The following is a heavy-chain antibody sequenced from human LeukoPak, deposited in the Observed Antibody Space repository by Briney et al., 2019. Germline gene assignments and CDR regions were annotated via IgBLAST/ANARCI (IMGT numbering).Heavy chain of an antibody. J-gene: IGHJ4*02. Sequence: HPGGSLRLSCAASGFTFSSYGMHWVRQAPGKGLEWVAVIWYDGSNKYYADSVKGRFTISRDNSKNTLYLQMNSLRAEDTAVYYCARESGDEGATFFDYWGQGTLVTVSS. CDR1: GFTFSSYG. CDR2: IWYDGSNK. D-gene: IGHD1-26*01. V-gene: IGHV3-33*01. CDR3: ARESGDEGATFFDY.